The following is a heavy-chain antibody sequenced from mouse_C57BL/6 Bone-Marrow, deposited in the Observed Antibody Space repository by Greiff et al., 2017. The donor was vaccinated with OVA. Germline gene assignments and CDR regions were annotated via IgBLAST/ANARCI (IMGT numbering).Heavy chain of an antibody. J-gene: IGHJ1*03. D-gene: IGHD2-3*01. CDR1: GYTFTDYY. Sequence: VQLQQSGAELVRPGASVKLSCKASGYTFTDYYINWVKQRPGQGLEWIARIYPGSGNTYYNEKFKGKATLTAEKSSSTAYMQLSSLTSEDSAVYFCARSGDGHWYVDVWGTGTTVTVSS. CDR2: IYPGSGNT. V-gene: IGHV1-76*01. CDR3: ARSGDGHWYVDV.